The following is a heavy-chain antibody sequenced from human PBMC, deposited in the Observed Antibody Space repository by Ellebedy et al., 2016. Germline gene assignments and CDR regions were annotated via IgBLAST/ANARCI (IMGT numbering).Heavy chain of an antibody. CDR1: GFTFSSYS. Sequence: GGSLRLXXAASGFTFSSYSMNWVRQAPGKGLEWVSSITGSGVSTYYADSVKGRFTISRDNSKNTLYLQMNSLRAEDTAVYYCARDTDILTGYSSDAFDIWGQGTMVTVSS. D-gene: IGHD3-9*01. CDR2: ITGSGVST. J-gene: IGHJ3*02. CDR3: ARDTDILTGYSSDAFDI. V-gene: IGHV3-23*01.